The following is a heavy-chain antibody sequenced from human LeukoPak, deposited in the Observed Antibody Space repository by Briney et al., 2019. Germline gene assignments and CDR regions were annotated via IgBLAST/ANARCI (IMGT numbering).Heavy chain of an antibody. CDR3: ARAAYDYGDPILHFDY. J-gene: IGHJ4*02. Sequence: SVKVSCKASGGTFSSYAISWVRQAPGQGLEWMGRIIPIFGIANYAQKFQGRVTITADKSTSTAYMELSSLRSEDTAVYYCARAAYDYGDPILHFDYWGQGTLVTASS. CDR2: IIPIFGIA. CDR1: GGTFSSYA. D-gene: IGHD4-17*01. V-gene: IGHV1-69*04.